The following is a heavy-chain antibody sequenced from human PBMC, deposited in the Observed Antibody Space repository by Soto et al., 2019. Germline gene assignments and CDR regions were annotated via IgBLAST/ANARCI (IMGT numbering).Heavy chain of an antibody. CDR1: GFTFSSYW. CDR2: IKQDGSEK. D-gene: IGHD4-17*01. J-gene: IGHJ4*02. CDR3: AREDYGDLLGFDY. Sequence: GGSLRLSCAASGFTFSSYWMSWVRQAPGKGLEWVANIKQDGSEKYYVDSVKGRFTISRDNAKNSLYLQMNSLRAEDTAVYYCAREDYGDLLGFDYWGQGTLVTVSS. V-gene: IGHV3-7*01.